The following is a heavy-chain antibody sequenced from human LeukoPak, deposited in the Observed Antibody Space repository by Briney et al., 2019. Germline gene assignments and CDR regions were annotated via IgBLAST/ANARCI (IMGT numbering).Heavy chain of an antibody. V-gene: IGHV3-33*01. CDR1: GFNFSNYG. D-gene: IGHD2-21*02. Sequence: GGSLRLSCAASGFNFSNYGMHWVRQPPGRGLEWVAVIWYDGSNKYYADSVKGRFTISRDNSKDTLYVQMNSLRAEDTAMYYCTANFDFWGQGTLVTVSS. CDR3: TANFDF. J-gene: IGHJ4*02. CDR2: IWYDGSNK.